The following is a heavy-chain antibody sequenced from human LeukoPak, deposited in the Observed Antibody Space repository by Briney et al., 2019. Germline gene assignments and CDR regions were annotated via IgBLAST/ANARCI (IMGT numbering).Heavy chain of an antibody. V-gene: IGHV4-59*01. CDR1: GGSISSYY. Sequence: SETLSLTCTVSGGSISSYYWSWIRQPPGKGLEWIGYIYYSGSTNYNPSLESRVTISVDTSKNQFSLKLSSVTAADTAVYYCARVDYYDSSGYYGNAFDIWGQGTMVTVSS. CDR3: ARVDYYDSSGYYGNAFDI. CDR2: IYYSGST. D-gene: IGHD3-22*01. J-gene: IGHJ3*02.